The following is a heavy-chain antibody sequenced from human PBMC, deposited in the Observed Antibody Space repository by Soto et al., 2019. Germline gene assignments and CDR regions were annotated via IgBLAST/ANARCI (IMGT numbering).Heavy chain of an antibody. CDR1: GGSISSGGYY. Sequence: SSETLSLTCTVSGGSISSGGYYWSWLRQHPGKGLEWIGYIIDSGTTYYNPSLKSRVTISVDPSKSQFSLRLTSVTATDTAVYYCASQASGWYPDYWVQGTLVTVSS. CDR2: IIDSGTT. J-gene: IGHJ4*02. D-gene: IGHD6-19*01. V-gene: IGHV4-31*03. CDR3: ASQASGWYPDY.